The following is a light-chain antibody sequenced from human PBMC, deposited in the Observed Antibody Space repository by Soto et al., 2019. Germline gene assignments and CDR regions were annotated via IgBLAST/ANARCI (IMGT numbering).Light chain of an antibody. CDR2: GAS. CDR3: QQYGSSPYT. CDR1: QSVSSSY. V-gene: IGKV3-20*01. J-gene: IGKJ2*01. Sequence: ELVLTQSPGTLSLSPGERATLSCRASQSVSSSYLAWSQQKPGQAPRLLIYGASSRATGIPDRFSGSGSGTDFTLTISRLEPEDYAVYDCQQYGSSPYTFGQGTKLEIK.